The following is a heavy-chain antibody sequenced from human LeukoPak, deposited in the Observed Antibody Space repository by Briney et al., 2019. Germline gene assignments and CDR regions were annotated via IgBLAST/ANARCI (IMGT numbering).Heavy chain of an antibody. J-gene: IGHJ5*02. CDR3: ASARTTVGFDP. CDR2: INHSGST. D-gene: IGHD4-23*01. Sequence: SETLSLTCAVYGGSFSGYYWSWIRQPPGKGLEWIGEINHSGSTNYNPSLKSRVTISVDTSKNRFSLKLSPVTAADTAVYYCASARTTVGFDPWGQGTLVTVSS. CDR1: GGSFSGYY. V-gene: IGHV4-34*01.